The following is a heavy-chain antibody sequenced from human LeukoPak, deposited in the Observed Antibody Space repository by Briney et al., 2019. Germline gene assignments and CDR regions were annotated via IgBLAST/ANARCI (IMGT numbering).Heavy chain of an antibody. CDR3: ARTYYYYYYMDV. Sequence: PETLSLTCTVSGGSVSSRSYYWGWIRQPPGKGLEWIGSIYYSGSTYYNPSLKSRVTISVDTSKNQFSLKPSSVTAADTAVYYCARTYYYYYYMDVWGKGTTVTVSS. CDR2: IYYSGST. D-gene: IGHD2-21*01. J-gene: IGHJ6*03. CDR1: GGSVSSRSYY. V-gene: IGHV4-39*07.